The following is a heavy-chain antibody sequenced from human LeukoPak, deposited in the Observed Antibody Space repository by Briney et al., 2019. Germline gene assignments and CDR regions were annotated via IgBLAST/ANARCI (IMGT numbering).Heavy chain of an antibody. CDR2: INTGGGT. CDR1: GLTVDKYG. V-gene: IGHV3-23*01. CDR3: ARDLHEYYFDY. Sequence: GGSHSLAWAAAGLTVDKYGMGWVSQGPGEGVEWVSTINTGGGTYYPASVKGRFTLSRENSRNTLYLHMSSLRAEDTAVFYCARDLHEYYFDYWGQGTLVTVSS. J-gene: IGHJ4*02.